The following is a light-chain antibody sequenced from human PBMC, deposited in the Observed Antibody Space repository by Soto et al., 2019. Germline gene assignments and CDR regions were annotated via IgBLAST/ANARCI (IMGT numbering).Light chain of an antibody. CDR2: DVS. V-gene: IGLV2-11*01. J-gene: IGLJ1*01. CDR3: CSYAGTYTSHYV. Sequence: QSALTQPRSVSGSPGQSVTISCTGTSSDVGGYNYVSWYQQHPGKAPKLMIYDVSKRPSGVPDRFSGSNSGNTASLTISGLQAEDEADYYCCSYAGTYTSHYVFGTGTKVTVL. CDR1: SSDVGGYNY.